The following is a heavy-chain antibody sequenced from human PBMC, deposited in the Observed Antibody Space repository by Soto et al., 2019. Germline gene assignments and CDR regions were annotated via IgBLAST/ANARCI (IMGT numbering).Heavy chain of an antibody. J-gene: IGHJ3*02. Sequence: GSLRLSCAASGFTFSTYGMTWVRQAPGKGLEWVSAISGSGDSTYYADSVKGRFTISRDNSKNTLYLQMNSLRAEDTAAYYCAKDFSGGLTYAFDIWGQRTMVTVSS. CDR2: ISGSGDST. CDR3: AKDFSGGLTYAFDI. D-gene: IGHD2-8*02. V-gene: IGHV3-23*01. CDR1: GFTFSTYG.